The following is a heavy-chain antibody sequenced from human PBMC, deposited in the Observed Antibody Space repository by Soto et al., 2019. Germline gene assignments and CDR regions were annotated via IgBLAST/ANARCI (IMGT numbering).Heavy chain of an antibody. Sequence: GGSLRLSCAASAFTFSNYTMHWVRQAPGKGLEWVSYITSKSSTIKYADSVQGRFTVSRDNAKNSLYLQLNSLRDDDTAVYFWAKEKEACSKTGSSLTPFYTLGQGTAVPVSS. CDR2: ITSKSSTI. J-gene: IGHJ5*02. CDR3: AKEKEACSKTGSSLTPFYT. D-gene: IGHD2-2*01. V-gene: IGHV3-48*02. CDR1: AFTFSNYT.